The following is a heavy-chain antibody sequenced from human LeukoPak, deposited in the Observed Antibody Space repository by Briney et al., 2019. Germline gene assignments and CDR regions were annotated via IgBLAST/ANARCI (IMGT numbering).Heavy chain of an antibody. CDR3: ARGGVTYSRVPSEYFQH. CDR1: RFNLHYYA. D-gene: IGHD2-15*01. Sequence: GGSLRLSCAASRFNLHYYALHWFRQAPGKGLEWVAVISYDGSNKYYADSVKGRFTISRDNSKNTLYLQMNSLRAEDTAVYYCARGGVTYSRVPSEYFQHWGQGTLVTVSS. J-gene: IGHJ1*01. CDR2: ISYDGSNK. V-gene: IGHV3-30-3*01.